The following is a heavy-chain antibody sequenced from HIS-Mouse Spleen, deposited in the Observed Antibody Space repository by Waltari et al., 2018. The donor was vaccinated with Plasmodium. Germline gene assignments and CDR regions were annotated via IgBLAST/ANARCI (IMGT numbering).Heavy chain of an antibody. Sequence: EVQLVESGGGLVQPGGSLRLSCAASGFTFSSYWMSWVRQATGKGLEWVANIKQDGSEKYYVDSVKGRFTISRDNAKNSRYLHMNCLRAEDTAVYYCASSWYWYFDLWGRGTLVTVSS. CDR1: GFTFSSYW. D-gene: IGHD6-13*01. J-gene: IGHJ2*01. V-gene: IGHV3-7*01. CDR2: IKQDGSEK. CDR3: ASSWYWYFDL.